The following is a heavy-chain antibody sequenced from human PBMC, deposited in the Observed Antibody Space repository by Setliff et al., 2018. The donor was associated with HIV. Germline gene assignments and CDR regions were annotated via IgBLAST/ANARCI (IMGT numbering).Heavy chain of an antibody. CDR3: ARHIFGRSKIAAAAIQIFDY. CDR1: GASIGRRSDC. D-gene: IGHD6-13*01. Sequence: TLSLTCTVSGASIGRRSDCWGWIRQPPGKGLEWIGSFYYSGSTYYNPSLKSRVTISVDTSKNQFSLKLSSVTAADTAVYYCARHIFGRSKIAAAAIQIFDYWGQGTLVTVSS. CDR2: FYYSGST. V-gene: IGHV4-39*01. J-gene: IGHJ4*02.